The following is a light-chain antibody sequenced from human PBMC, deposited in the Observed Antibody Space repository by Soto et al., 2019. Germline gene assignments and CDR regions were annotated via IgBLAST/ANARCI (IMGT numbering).Light chain of an antibody. V-gene: IGLV2-14*01. J-gene: IGLJ1*01. CDR3: SSYTSSSTEV. CDR2: DVS. CDR1: SSDVGGYNY. Sequence: QSALTQPACVSGSPGQSSTISCTGTSSDVGGYNYVSWYQQHPGKAPKLMIYDVSNRPSGVSNRFSGSKSGNTASLTISGLQAEDEADYYCSSYTSSSTEVFGTGTKLTVL.